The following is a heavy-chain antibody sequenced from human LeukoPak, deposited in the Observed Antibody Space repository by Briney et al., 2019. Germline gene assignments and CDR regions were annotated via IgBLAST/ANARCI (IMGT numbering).Heavy chain of an antibody. V-gene: IGHV3-21*01. D-gene: IGHD4-17*01. J-gene: IGHJ4*02. CDR2: ITEASRA. Sequence: LRLSCASSGIIFSANSMNLGHQAPGKRQELFSSITEASRAYYAESVKGRFTISRDNSKNLVFLQIKSLRVEDTAVYFCTRDLHTVIPPGGIDYWGEGPPVSVSS. CDR3: TRDLHTVIPPGGIDY. CDR1: GIIFSANS.